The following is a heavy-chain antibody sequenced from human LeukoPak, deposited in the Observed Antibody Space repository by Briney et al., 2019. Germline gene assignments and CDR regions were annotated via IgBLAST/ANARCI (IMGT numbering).Heavy chain of an antibody. J-gene: IGHJ4*02. Sequence: SQTLSLTCAVSGGPISSGGYSWSWIRQPPGKGLEWIGYISLSGSTYYNPSLKSRVTMSLDRSKNQFSLKLRSMTAADTAVYYCARGEDSSSWYDYWGQGTLVTVSS. CDR2: ISLSGST. CDR1: GGPISSGGYS. D-gene: IGHD6-13*01. CDR3: ARGEDSSSWYDY. V-gene: IGHV4-30-2*01.